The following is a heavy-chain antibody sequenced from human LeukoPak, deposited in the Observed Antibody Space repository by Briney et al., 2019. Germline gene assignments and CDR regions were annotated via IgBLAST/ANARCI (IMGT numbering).Heavy chain of an antibody. CDR2: ISSNGGST. V-gene: IGHV3-64*01. CDR1: GFTFSSYA. D-gene: IGHD2-15*01. Sequence: GGSLRLSCAASGFTFSSYAMHWVRQAPGKGLEYVSAISSNGGSTYYANSVKGRFTISRDNSKNTLYLQMGSLRAEDMAVYYCARDGGDCSGGSCYKGDFDYWGQGTLVTVSS. CDR3: ARDGGDCSGGSCYKGDFDY. J-gene: IGHJ4*02.